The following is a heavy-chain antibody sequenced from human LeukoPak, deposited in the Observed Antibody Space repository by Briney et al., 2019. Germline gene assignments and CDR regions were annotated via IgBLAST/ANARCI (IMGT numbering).Heavy chain of an antibody. Sequence: PSETLSLTCTVSGGSISSGSYYWSWIRQPAGKGLEWIGRIYTSGSTNYNPSLKSQVTISVDTSKNQFSLKLSSVTAADTAVYYCAREGPGYGGTNPEYFDIWGQGTMVTVSS. V-gene: IGHV4-61*02. CDR1: GGSISSGSYY. CDR2: IYTSGST. J-gene: IGHJ3*02. D-gene: IGHD4-23*01. CDR3: AREGPGYGGTNPEYFDI.